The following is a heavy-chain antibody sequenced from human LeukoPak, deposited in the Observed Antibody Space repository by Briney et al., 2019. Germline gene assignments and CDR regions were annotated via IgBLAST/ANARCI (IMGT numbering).Heavy chain of an antibody. D-gene: IGHD1-1*01. Sequence: QPGGSLRLSCAASGFIFDMYWMSWVRQAPGKGLEWVAVISYDGSNKYYADSVKGRFTISRDNSKNTLYLQMNSLRAEDTAVYYCARDPAQLDRERYYYYYYMDVWGKGTTVTVSS. CDR3: ARDPAQLDRERYYYYYYMDV. V-gene: IGHV3-30*03. CDR1: GFIFDMYW. J-gene: IGHJ6*03. CDR2: ISYDGSNK.